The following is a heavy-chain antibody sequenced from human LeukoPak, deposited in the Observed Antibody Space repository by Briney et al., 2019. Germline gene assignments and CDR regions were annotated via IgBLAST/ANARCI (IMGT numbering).Heavy chain of an antibody. D-gene: IGHD5-18*01. Sequence: PGGSLRLSCAASGFTFSSYAMSWVRQAPGKGLEWVSGISGSGGSTFHADSVKGRFTISRDNSKNTLYLQMDSLRADDTAVYYCASGYSYGCFDFWGQGTLVTVSS. J-gene: IGHJ4*02. V-gene: IGHV3-23*01. CDR1: GFTFSSYA. CDR3: ASGYSYGCFDF. CDR2: ISGSGGST.